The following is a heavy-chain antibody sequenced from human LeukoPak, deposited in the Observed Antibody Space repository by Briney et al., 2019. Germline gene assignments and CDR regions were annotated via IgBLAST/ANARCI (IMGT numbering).Heavy chain of an antibody. J-gene: IGHJ4*02. CDR3: ARVGYYSSGPFSYFDY. D-gene: IGHD3-10*01. CDR1: GFTFSSYG. Sequence: PGRSLRLSCAASGFTFSSYGMHWVRQAPGKGLEWVAVILYDGRNEYYAESVKGRFTISRDSSENTLYLEMNSLRVEDTAVYYCARVGYYSSGPFSYFDYWGQGTLVTVPS. CDR2: ILYDGRNE. V-gene: IGHV3-30*19.